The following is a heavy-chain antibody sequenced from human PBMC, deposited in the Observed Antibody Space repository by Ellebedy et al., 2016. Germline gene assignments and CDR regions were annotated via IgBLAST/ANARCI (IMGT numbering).Heavy chain of an antibody. CDR2: IWYDGSNK. D-gene: IGHD1-26*01. V-gene: IGHV3-33*01. Sequence: GGSLRLXXAASGFTFSSYGMHWVRQAPGKGLEWVAVIWYDGSNKYYADSVKGRFTISRDNSKNTLYLQMNSLRAEDTAVYYCARGHFSSYYFDYWGQGTLVTVSS. CDR3: ARGHFSSYYFDY. J-gene: IGHJ4*02. CDR1: GFTFSSYG.